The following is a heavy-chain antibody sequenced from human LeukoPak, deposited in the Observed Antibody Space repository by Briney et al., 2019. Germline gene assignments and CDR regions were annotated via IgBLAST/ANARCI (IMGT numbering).Heavy chain of an antibody. CDR2: ISSSSSYI. CDR3: ARATSQGAFDI. V-gene: IGHV3-21*01. J-gene: IGHJ3*02. Sequence: GGSLRLSCAASGCTFSSYSMNWVRQAPGKGLEWVSSISSSSSYIYYADSVKGRFTISRDNAKNSLYLQMNSLRAEDTAVYYCARATSQGAFDIWGQGTMVTVSS. CDR1: GCTFSSYS.